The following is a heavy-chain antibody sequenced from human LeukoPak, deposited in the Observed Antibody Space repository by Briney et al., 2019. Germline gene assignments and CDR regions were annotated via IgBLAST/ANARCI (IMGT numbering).Heavy chain of an antibody. CDR3: ARDITSYYYYYYMDV. J-gene: IGHJ6*03. D-gene: IGHD3-10*01. CDR1: GFTFSSYS. CDR2: SNSDGSTT. V-gene: IGHV3-74*01. Sequence: GGSLRLSCAASGFTFSSYSMNWVRQAPGKGLVWVSRSNSDGSTTNYADSVKGRFTISRDNAKNTLYLQMNSLAAEDTAVYYCARDITSYYYYYYMDVWGKGTTVTVSS.